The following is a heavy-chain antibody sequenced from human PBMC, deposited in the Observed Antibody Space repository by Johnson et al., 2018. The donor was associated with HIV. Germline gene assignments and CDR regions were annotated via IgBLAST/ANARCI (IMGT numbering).Heavy chain of an antibody. CDR1: GFTFSGYP. CDR2: ISYDGSNK. Sequence: QVQLVESGGGVVQPGRSLRLSCAASGFTFSGYPMHWVRQAPGKGLEWVAVISYDGSNKYYADSMKGRSTISRDNTKNTLYLQINSLKTEDTAVYYCANKLQQLATKDAFEIWGQGTMVTVSS. CDR3: ANKLQQLATKDAFEI. D-gene: IGHD6-13*01. J-gene: IGHJ3*02. V-gene: IGHV3-30*04.